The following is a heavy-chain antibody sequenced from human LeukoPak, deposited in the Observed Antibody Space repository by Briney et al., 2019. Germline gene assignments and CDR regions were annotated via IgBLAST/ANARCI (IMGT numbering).Heavy chain of an antibody. V-gene: IGHV3-9*01. Sequence: GRSLRLSCAASGFTFDDYAMHWVRQAPGKGLEWVSGISWNSGSIGYADSVKGRFTISRDNAENSLYLQMNSLRAEDTALYYCAKGPSYYYDSSGYYPYFDYWGQGTLVTVSS. CDR1: GFTFDDYA. CDR3: AKGPSYYYDSSGYYPYFDY. CDR2: ISWNSGSI. D-gene: IGHD3-22*01. J-gene: IGHJ4*02.